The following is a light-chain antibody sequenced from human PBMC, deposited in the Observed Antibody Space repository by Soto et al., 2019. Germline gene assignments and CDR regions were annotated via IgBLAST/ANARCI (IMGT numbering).Light chain of an antibody. CDR2: DAS. CDR3: QQYDSFSKT. J-gene: IGKJ1*01. Sequence: DIQMTQSPSTLSASVGDRVTITCRASQSIRSWLAWYQQKPGKAPQLLIYDASNLESGVPSRFSGSGSGTEFTLTISSLQPDDLATTYCQQYDSFSKTFGRGTKVEVK. V-gene: IGKV1-5*01. CDR1: QSIRSW.